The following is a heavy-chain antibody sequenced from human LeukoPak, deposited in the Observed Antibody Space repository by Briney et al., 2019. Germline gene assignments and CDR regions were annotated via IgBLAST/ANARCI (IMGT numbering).Heavy chain of an antibody. CDR3: AGDDVTTNGGVIADSRLFDI. D-gene: IGHD2-8*02. Sequence: PGGSLRLSCAASGFIFTNYNINWVRQAPGKGLEWVSSISGGSTYIYYADSVRGRFTISRDNAKNSVYLQMNSLRGEDTAVYYCAGDDVTTNGGVIADSRLFDIWGQGTMVTVSS. CDR1: GFIFTNYN. J-gene: IGHJ3*02. CDR2: ISGGSTYI. V-gene: IGHV3-21*01.